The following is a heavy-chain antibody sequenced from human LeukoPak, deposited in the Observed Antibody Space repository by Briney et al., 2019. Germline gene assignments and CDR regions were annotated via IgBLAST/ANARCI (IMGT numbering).Heavy chain of an antibody. J-gene: IGHJ4*02. CDR1: GYSISSGYY. D-gene: IGHD3-3*01. V-gene: IGHV4-38-2*01. CDR3: ASNYDFWSGHLYYFDY. CDR2: IYHSGRI. Sequence: PSETLSLTCAVSGYSISSGYYWGWIRQPLGKGLEWIGSIYHSGRIYYNPSLKSRVTISVDTSKNQFSLKLSSVTATDTAVYYCASNYDFWSGHLYYFDYWGQGTLVTVSS.